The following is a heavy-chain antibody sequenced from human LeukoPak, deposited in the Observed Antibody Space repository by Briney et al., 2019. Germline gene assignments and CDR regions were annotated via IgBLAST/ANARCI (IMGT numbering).Heavy chain of an antibody. Sequence: GGSLRLSCAASGFTFSSYWMNWAHQAPGKGLEWVASINHNGNVNHYVDSVKGRFTISRDNAKNSLYLQMSNLRAEDTAVYFCARGGGLDVWGQGATVTVSS. CDR1: GFTFSSYW. CDR2: INHNGNVN. D-gene: IGHD3-16*01. V-gene: IGHV3-7*03. CDR3: ARGGGLDV. J-gene: IGHJ6*02.